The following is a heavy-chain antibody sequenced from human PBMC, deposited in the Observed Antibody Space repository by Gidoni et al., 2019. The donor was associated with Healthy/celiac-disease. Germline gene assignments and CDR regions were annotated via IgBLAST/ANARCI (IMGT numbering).Heavy chain of an antibody. V-gene: IGHV4-34*01. CDR1: GGSFSGYY. CDR2: INHSGST. Sequence: QVQLQQWGAGLLKPSETLSLTCAVYGGSFSGYYWSWIRQPPGKGLEWIGEINHSGSTNYNPSLKSRVTISVDTSKNQFSLKLSSVTAADTAVYYCARGVWNDVVRKARKYYFDYWGQGTLVTVSS. J-gene: IGHJ4*02. CDR3: ARGVWNDVVRKARKYYFDY. D-gene: IGHD1-1*01.